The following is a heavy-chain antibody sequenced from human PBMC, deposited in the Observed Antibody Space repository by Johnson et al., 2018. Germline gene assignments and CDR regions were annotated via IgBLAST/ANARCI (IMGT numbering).Heavy chain of an antibody. D-gene: IGHD4-17*01. CDR1: GFTLSSYW. J-gene: IGHJ6*02. CDR2: INPDESEK. CDR3: ARDTVTALGDYFHYYGMDV. Sequence: EVQLLESGGGLVQPGGSLRLSCVTSGFTLSSYWMSWVRQAPGKGLEWVANINPDESEKYYVDSMKGRVTISRDNSKNSLYLQMNSLLAEDTAVYYWARDTVTALGDYFHYYGMDVWGQGTTVTVSS. V-gene: IGHV3-7*01.